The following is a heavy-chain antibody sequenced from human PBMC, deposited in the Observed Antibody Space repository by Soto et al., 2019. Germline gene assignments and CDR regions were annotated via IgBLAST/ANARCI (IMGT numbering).Heavy chain of an antibody. J-gene: IGHJ6*02. V-gene: IGHV3-30*18. Sequence: QVQLVESGGGVVQPGRSLRLSCAASGFTFSSYGMHWVRQAPGKGLEWVAVISYDGSNKYYADSVKGRFTISRDNSKNTLYLQMNSLRAEDTAVYYCAKEPDSSIWYCVVYYYYGMDVWGQGTTVTVSS. CDR2: ISYDGSNK. CDR1: GFTFSSYG. CDR3: AKEPDSSIWYCVVYYYYGMDV. D-gene: IGHD6-13*01.